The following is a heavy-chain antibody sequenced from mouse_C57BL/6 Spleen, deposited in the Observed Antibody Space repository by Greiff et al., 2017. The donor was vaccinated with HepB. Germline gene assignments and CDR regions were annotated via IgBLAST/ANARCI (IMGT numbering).Heavy chain of an antibody. CDR1: GFTFSSYA. D-gene: IGHD2-10*01. V-gene: IGHV5-4*01. CDR3: ARDPYYGNYGGWFAY. CDR2: ISDGGSYT. Sequence: EVHLVESGGGLVKPGGSLKLSCAASGFTFSSYAMSWVRQTPEKRLEWVATISDGGSYTYYPDNVKGRFTISRDNAKNNLYLQRSHLKSEDTAMYYCARDPYYGNYGGWFAYWGQGTLVTVSA. J-gene: IGHJ3*01.